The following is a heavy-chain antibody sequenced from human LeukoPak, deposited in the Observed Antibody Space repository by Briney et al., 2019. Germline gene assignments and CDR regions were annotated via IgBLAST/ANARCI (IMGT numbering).Heavy chain of an antibody. CDR2: ITSSSSYI. CDR3: ARDLFTISRARAFDI. D-gene: IGHD3-3*01. CDR1: GFTFSSYS. Sequence: GGSLRLSCAASGFTFSSYSMNWVRQAPGKGLEWVSSITSSSSYIYYADSVKGRFTISRDNAKNSLYLQMNSLRAEDTAVYYCARDLFTISRARAFDIWAKGTRATVPS. J-gene: IGHJ3*02. V-gene: IGHV3-21*01.